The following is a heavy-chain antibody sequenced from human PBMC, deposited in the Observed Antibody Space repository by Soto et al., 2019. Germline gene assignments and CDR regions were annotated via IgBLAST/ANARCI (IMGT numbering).Heavy chain of an antibody. CDR1: GGSFSGYY. V-gene: IGHV4-34*01. D-gene: IGHD2-2*01. J-gene: IGHJ4*02. CDR3: ARGQEGVPAATIFDY. CDR2: INHSGST. Sequence: SATLSLTCAVYGGSFSGYYWSWIRQPPGKGLEWIGEINHSGSTNYNPSLKSRVTISVDTSKNQFSLKLSSVTAADTAVYYCARGQEGVPAATIFDYWGQGTLVTVSS.